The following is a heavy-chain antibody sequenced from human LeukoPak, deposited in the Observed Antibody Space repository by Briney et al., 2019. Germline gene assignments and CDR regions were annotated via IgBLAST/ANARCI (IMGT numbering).Heavy chain of an antibody. Sequence: PGGSLRLSCAASGFPLSSYAMSWVRQAPGKGLEWVSGISGGGGSTFYADSVKGRFTISRDNSRNTLYLQMNSLRAEDTAVYYCAKDLRSVAGFDYWGQGTLVTVSS. CDR1: GFPLSSYA. J-gene: IGHJ4*02. D-gene: IGHD6-19*01. CDR2: ISGGGGST. V-gene: IGHV3-23*01. CDR3: AKDLRSVAGFDY.